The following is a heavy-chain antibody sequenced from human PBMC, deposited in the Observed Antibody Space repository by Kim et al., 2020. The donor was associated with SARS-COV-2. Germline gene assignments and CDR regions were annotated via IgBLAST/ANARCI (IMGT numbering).Heavy chain of an antibody. Sequence: DAVKGRFTISRDNDKKSLYLQMNSLRAEDTAVYYCAGSPREVDCWGQGTLVIVSS. D-gene: IGHD1-26*01. CDR3: AGSPREVDC. J-gene: IGHJ4*02. V-gene: IGHV3-11*04.